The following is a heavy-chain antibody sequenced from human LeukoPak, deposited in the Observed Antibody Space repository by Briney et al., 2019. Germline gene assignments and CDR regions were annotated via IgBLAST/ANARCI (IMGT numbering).Heavy chain of an antibody. D-gene: IGHD1-26*01. Sequence: ASVKVSCKASGDTFSSYAISWVRQAPGQGLEWMGGIIPIFGTANYAQKFQGRVTITAGKSTSTAYMELSSLRSEDTAVYYCARGANDIGDYWGQGTLVTVSS. V-gene: IGHV1-69*06. J-gene: IGHJ4*02. CDR2: IIPIFGTA. CDR1: GDTFSSYA. CDR3: ARGANDIGDY.